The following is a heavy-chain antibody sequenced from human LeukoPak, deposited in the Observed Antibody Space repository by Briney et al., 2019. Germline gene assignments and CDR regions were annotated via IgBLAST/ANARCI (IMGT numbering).Heavy chain of an antibody. Sequence: GGSLRLSCAASGFTFSSCAMSWVRQAPGKGLEWVSAISGSGGSTYYADSVKGRFTISRDNSKNTLYLQMNSLRAEDTAVYYCAKDRVMVRGVIGFDYWGQGTLVTVSS. CDR1: GFTFSSCA. J-gene: IGHJ4*02. V-gene: IGHV3-23*01. D-gene: IGHD3-10*01. CDR3: AKDRVMVRGVIGFDY. CDR2: ISGSGGST.